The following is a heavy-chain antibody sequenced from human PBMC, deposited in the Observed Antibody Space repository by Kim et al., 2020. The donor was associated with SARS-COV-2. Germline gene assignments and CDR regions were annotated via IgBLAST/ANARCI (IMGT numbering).Heavy chain of an antibody. CDR2: IRDSGSSM. J-gene: IGHJ3*01. D-gene: IGHD2-8*02. V-gene: IGHV3-48*04. CDR3: ATDWSCAFYL. Sequence: GGSLRLSCEASGFTFNTYPMNWVRQSPGKGLDWVANIRDSGSSMSYADSVKGRFTISRDNAKNSLYLHMTGLRAEDTAVFYCATDWSCAFYLWGPGTMV. CDR1: GFTFNTYP.